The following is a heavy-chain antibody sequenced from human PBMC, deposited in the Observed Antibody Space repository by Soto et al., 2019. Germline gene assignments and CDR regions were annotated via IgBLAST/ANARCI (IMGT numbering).Heavy chain of an antibody. D-gene: IGHD3-10*01. CDR2: ISGSGGST. CDR3: AKVGWGFGELLYPGMDV. V-gene: IGHV3-23*01. Sequence: PGGSLRLSCAASGFTFSSYAMSWVRQAPGKGLEWVSAISGSGGSTYYADSVKGRFTISRDNSKNTLYLQMNSLRAEDTAVYYCAKVGWGFGELLYPGMDVWGQGTTVTSP. J-gene: IGHJ6*02. CDR1: GFTFSSYA.